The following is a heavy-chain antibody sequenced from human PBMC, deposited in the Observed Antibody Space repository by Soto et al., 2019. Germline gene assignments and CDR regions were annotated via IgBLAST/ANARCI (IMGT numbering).Heavy chain of an antibody. CDR1: GGTFSSYA. CDR2: IIPIFGTA. D-gene: IGHD5-18*01. Sequence: QVQLVQSGAEVKKPGSSVKVSCKASGGTFSSYAISWVRQAPGQGLEWMGGIIPIFGTANYAQKFQGRVTITADESTSTAYMELSSLRSEDTVVYYCARGGYSYGGYYYYGMDVWGQGTTVTVSS. J-gene: IGHJ6*02. CDR3: ARGGYSYGGYYYYGMDV. V-gene: IGHV1-69*01.